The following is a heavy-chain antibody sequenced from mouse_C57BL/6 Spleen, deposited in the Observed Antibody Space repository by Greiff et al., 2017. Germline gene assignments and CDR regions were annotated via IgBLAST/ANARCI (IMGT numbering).Heavy chain of an antibody. Sequence: LVESGAELARPGASVKMSCKASGYTFTSYTMHWVKQRPGQGLEWIGYINPSSGYTKYNQKFKDKATLTADKSSSTAYMQLSSLTSEDSAVDYCARGRFAEDYAMDYWGQGTSVTVSS. V-gene: IGHV1-4*01. CDR2: INPSSGYT. J-gene: IGHJ4*01. CDR3: ARGRFAEDYAMDY. CDR1: GYTFTSYT.